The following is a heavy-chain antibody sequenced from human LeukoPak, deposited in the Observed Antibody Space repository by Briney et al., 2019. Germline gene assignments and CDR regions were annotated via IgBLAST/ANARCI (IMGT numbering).Heavy chain of an antibody. CDR2: IWYDGSNK. D-gene: IGHD3-9*01. V-gene: IGHV3-33*01. CDR1: GFTFSSYG. CDR3: ARDYAISYYGMDG. J-gene: IGHJ6*02. Sequence: PGRSLRLSCAASGFTFSSYGMHWVRRAPGQGLEWVAVIWYDGSNKYYADSVKGRFTISRDNSKNTLYLQMNSLRAEDTAVYYCARDYAISYYGMDGWGQGTTVTVSS.